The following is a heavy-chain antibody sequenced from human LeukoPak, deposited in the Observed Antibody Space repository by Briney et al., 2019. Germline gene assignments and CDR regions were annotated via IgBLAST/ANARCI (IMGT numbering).Heavy chain of an antibody. CDR3: ARYSWTEPTWY. Sequence: GGSLRLSCAASGFTCSRYWMRWVRRAPGKGVEGVANIKEDGSEKYYVDSVEGRFAVSRDNAKNSLNLQMNSVRDEDTAVYYCARYSWTEPTWYWGQGTLVTVSS. V-gene: IGHV3-7*01. J-gene: IGHJ4*02. CDR1: GFTCSRYW. D-gene: IGHD2/OR15-2a*01. CDR2: IKEDGSEK.